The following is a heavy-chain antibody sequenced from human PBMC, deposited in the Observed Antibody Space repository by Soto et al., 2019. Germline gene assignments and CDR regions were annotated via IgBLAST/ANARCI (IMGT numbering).Heavy chain of an antibody. J-gene: IGHJ4*02. D-gene: IGHD5-12*01. Sequence: QVQLVQSGAEVKKPGASVKVSCKASGYTFTGYYMHWVRQAPGQGLEWMGSINPNSGGTNYAQKFQGWVTMTRDTSISTAYMEVSRLRSDDTAVYYWARGGRGYSGYDSSPIDYWGQGTLVTVSS. CDR3: ARGGRGYSGYDSSPIDY. CDR2: INPNSGGT. CDR1: GYTFTGYY. V-gene: IGHV1-2*04.